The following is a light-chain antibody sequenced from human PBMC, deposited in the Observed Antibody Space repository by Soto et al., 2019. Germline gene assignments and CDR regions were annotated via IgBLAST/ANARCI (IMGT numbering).Light chain of an antibody. CDR3: SSYTGTSTLDV. J-gene: IGLJ1*01. CDR1: NIDIGTYNY. V-gene: IGLV2-14*01. CDR2: EVS. Sequence: QSALTQPASVSGSPGQSITISCTGSNIDIGTYNYVSWYQQLPGKAPKLVISEVSNRPSGISGRFSGYKSGNAASLTISGLQAEDDATYYCSSYTGTSTLDVFGPGTKLTVL.